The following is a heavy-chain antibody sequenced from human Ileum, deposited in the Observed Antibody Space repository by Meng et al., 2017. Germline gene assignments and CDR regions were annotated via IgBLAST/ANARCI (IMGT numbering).Heavy chain of an antibody. CDR1: GGSGSSAAYQ. CDR2: AANTFDPSP. J-gene: IGHJ4*02. Sequence: QVSLEAVGPVLVTPSGTLSLMCPCSGGSGSSAAYQWGWIRQPPGKRLEWIGSAANTFDPSPHYNPSLKSRVTISLDTPKNQFSLKLTSVTAADTAVYYCASDYWGSLDYWGQGILVTVSS. V-gene: IGHV4-61*08. D-gene: IGHD7-27*01. CDR3: ASDYWGSLDY.